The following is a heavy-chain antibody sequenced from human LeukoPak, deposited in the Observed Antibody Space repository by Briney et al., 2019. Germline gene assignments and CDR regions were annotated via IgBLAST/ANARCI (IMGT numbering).Heavy chain of an antibody. Sequence: KAGGSLRLSCAASGFTFSSYSMNWVRQAPGKGLEWVSSISYIYYADSVKGRFTISRDNAKNSRYLQMNSLRAEDTPVYYCARDLLDSGSGGYWGQGTLVTVSS. CDR2: ISYI. D-gene: IGHD5-12*01. CDR3: ARDLLDSGSGGY. J-gene: IGHJ4*02. V-gene: IGHV3-21*01. CDR1: GFTFSSYS.